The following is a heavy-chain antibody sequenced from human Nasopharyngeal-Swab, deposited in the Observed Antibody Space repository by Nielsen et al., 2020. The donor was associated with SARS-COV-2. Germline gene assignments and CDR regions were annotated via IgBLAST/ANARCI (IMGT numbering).Heavy chain of an antibody. CDR3: ARGLQYYDFWSGHYATNWFDP. D-gene: IGHD3-3*01. CDR1: GGSFSGHQ. Sequence: SQTLSLTWAVYGGSFSGHQWSWVRQPPGKGLVWIGRIYYSGSTYYNPSLKSRVTISVDTSKNQFSLKLSSVTAADTAVYYCARGLQYYDFWSGHYATNWFDPWGQGTLVTVSS. J-gene: IGHJ5*02. V-gene: IGHV4-34*01. CDR2: IYYSGST.